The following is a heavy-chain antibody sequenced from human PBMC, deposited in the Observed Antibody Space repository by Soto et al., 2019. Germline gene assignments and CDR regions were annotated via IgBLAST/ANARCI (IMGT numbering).Heavy chain of an antibody. CDR1: GGSISTNW. V-gene: IGHV4-4*02. D-gene: IGHD6-19*01. J-gene: IGHJ4*02. Sequence: QVQLQESGPGLMKPSGTLSLTCAVSGGSISTNWWSWVRQPPGKGLEWIGEIYHGGRTNYNPSLENRVPMSVDKSPNHLSLILNPVTAADTAVYYCARNIAVSGTRGFDFWGQGTLVTVSS. CDR2: IYHGGRT. CDR3: ARNIAVSGTRGFDF.